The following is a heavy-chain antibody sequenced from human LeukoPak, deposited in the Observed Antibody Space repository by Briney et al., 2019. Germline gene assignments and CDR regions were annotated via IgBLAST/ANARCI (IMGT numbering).Heavy chain of an antibody. V-gene: IGHV3-21*01. Sequence: PGGSLRLSCAASGFTFSSYSMNWVRQAPGKGLEWVSSISSSSSYIYYADSVKGRFTISRDNAKNSLYLQMNSLRAEDTAVYYCARVQRKYQLPRLNDYDYMDVWGKGTTVTISS. CDR1: GFTFSSYS. CDR3: ARVQRKYQLPRLNDYDYMDV. J-gene: IGHJ6*03. D-gene: IGHD2-2*01. CDR2: ISSSSSYI.